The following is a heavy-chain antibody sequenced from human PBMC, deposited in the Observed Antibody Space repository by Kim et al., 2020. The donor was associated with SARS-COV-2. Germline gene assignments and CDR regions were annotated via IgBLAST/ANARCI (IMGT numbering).Heavy chain of an antibody. J-gene: IGHJ3*02. CDR3: ARLSLGYCSSTSCESAFDI. D-gene: IGHD2-2*01. Sequence: SRVTISVDTSKNQFSLKLSSVTAADTAVYYCARLSLGYCSSTSCESAFDIWGQGTMVTVSS. V-gene: IGHV4-59*08.